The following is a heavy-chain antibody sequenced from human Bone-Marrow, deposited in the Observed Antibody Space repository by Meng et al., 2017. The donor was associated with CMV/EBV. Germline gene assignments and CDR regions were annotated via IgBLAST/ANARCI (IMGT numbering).Heavy chain of an antibody. CDR3: VRGRGYMNKYYSMDV. CDR1: GFTFSDYY. J-gene: IGHJ6*01. Sequence: GESLKISCAASGFTFSDYYMSWIRQAPGKGLEWVSYISSSGSTIYYADSVKGRFTISRDNAKNPLYLQMNSLRAEDTAVYYCVRGRGYMNKYYSMDVWGQGTTVTVSS. D-gene: IGHD3-22*01. CDR2: ISSSGSTI. V-gene: IGHV3-11*04.